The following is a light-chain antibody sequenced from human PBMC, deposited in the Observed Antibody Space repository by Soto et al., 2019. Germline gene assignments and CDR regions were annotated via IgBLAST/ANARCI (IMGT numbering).Light chain of an antibody. V-gene: IGKV1-33*01. CDR3: QQYDKLPPYT. Sequence: DIQMTQSPSSLSASVGDRVTITCQASQDIDNYLNWYQQKPGQAPKLLIYDASNLETGVPSRFSGRGSGTDFTFTISSLKPEDIATYYCQQYDKLPPYTFGQGTKLELK. CDR2: DAS. CDR1: QDIDNY. J-gene: IGKJ2*01.